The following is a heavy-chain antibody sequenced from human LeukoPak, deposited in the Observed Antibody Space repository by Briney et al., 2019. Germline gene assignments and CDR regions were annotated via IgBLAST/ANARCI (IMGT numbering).Heavy chain of an antibody. CDR3: ARDRVAAPQYYFDY. J-gene: IGHJ4*02. CDR2: ISSSSSYI. D-gene: IGHD6-13*01. V-gene: IGHV3-21*01. CDR1: GFTFSSYS. Sequence: GGSLRLSCAASGFTFSSYSMNWVRQAPGKGLEWVSSISSSSSYIYYADSVKGRFTISRDNAKNSLYLQMNSLRAEDTAVYYCARDRVAAPQYYFDYWGQGTLVTVSS.